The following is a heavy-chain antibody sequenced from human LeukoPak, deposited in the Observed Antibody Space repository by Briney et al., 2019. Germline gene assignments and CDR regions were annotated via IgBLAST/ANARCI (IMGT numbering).Heavy chain of an antibody. D-gene: IGHD4-17*01. CDR2: IYYSGST. Sequence: SETLSLTCTVSGGSISSYYWTWLRRPPGKGLEWIGYIYYSGSTNYNPSLKSRVTISVDTSKNQFSLKLSSVTAADTAVYYCARHGGAYGDYWYYFDYWGQGTLVTVSS. CDR1: GGSISSYY. J-gene: IGHJ4*02. V-gene: IGHV4-59*08. CDR3: ARHGGAYGDYWYYFDY.